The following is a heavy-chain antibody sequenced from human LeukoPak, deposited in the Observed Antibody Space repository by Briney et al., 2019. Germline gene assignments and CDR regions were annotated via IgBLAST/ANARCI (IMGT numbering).Heavy chain of an antibody. CDR1: GFTFSSYA. CDR3: ARDLPSRVGYMDV. V-gene: IGHV3-30*04. Sequence: PGGSLRLSCAASGFTFSSYAMRWVRQAPGKGLEWVAVISYDGSNKYYADSVKGRFTISRDNSKNTLYLQMNSLRAEDTAVYYCARDLPSRVGYMDVWGKGTTVTVSS. D-gene: IGHD2-2*01. CDR2: ISYDGSNK. J-gene: IGHJ6*03.